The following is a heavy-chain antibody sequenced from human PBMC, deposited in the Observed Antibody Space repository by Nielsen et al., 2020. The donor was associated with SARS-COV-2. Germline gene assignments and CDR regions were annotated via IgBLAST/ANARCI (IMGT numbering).Heavy chain of an antibody. J-gene: IGHJ6*02. D-gene: IGHD2-15*01. CDR2: IYTSGST. V-gene: IGHV4-61*02. CDR3: ARDRGVVPDYYYGMDV. Sequence: LRLSCTVSGGSISSGSYYWSWIRQPAGKGPEWIGRIYTSGSTNYNPSLKSRVTISVDTSKNQFSLKLSSVTAADTAVYYCARDRGVVPDYYYGMDVWGQGTTVTVSS. CDR1: GGSISSGSYY.